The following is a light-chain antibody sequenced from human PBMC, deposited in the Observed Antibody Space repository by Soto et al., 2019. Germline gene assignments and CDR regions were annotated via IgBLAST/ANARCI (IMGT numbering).Light chain of an antibody. CDR3: SSYAGSNNPVI. Sequence: QSALTQPPSASGSPGQSVTISCTGTNSDVGGYNYVSWYQQHPGKAPKFMIYEVSKRPSGVPDRFPGSKSGNTASLTVSGLQADDEADYYCSSYAGSNNPVIFGGGTKLTVL. CDR1: NSDVGGYNY. J-gene: IGLJ2*01. CDR2: EVS. V-gene: IGLV2-8*01.